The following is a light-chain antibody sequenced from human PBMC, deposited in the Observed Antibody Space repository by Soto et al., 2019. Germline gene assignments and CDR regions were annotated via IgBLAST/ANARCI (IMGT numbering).Light chain of an antibody. CDR3: QQYGSWT. V-gene: IGKV3-20*01. CDR2: AAS. Sequence: EIVLTQSPGTLSLSPGERATLSCMASQSVRSTHLAWYQQKPGQAPRLLIYAASSRATGISDRFTGSGSGTDFTLTISRLEPEDFAVYYCQQYGSWTFGQGTKVEIK. J-gene: IGKJ1*01. CDR1: QSVRSTH.